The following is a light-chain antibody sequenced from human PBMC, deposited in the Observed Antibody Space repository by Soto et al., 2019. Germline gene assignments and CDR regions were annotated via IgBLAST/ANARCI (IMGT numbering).Light chain of an antibody. Sequence: DIQMTQYPSSLSASVGDRVTITCRASQSISSYLNWNQQKPGKAPTLLIYAASSLQSVVPSRFSGSGSGTDFTLTISSRQPEDCATYYCQQSYSTPPAFGGGTKVEIK. CDR3: QQSYSTPPA. CDR2: AAS. J-gene: IGKJ4*01. CDR1: QSISSY. V-gene: IGKV1-39*01.